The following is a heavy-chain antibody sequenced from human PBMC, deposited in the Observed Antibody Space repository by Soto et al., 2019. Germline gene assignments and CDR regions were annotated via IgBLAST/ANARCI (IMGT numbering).Heavy chain of an antibody. Sequence: QVRLVQSGAEVKKPGASVRVSCQASGYTFTNYGISWVRQAPGQGLEWMGWVGPYNGNTGHAQNFQGRVTMTTDTSTNTAYMEQGSLRYDDTAIYYCARCYCCLGSCYTCWHFDLWGRGTLVTVSS. CDR1: GYTFTNYG. J-gene: IGHJ2*01. CDR3: ARCYCCLGSCYTCWHFDL. V-gene: IGHV1-18*04. CDR2: VGPYNGNT. D-gene: IGHD2-15*01.